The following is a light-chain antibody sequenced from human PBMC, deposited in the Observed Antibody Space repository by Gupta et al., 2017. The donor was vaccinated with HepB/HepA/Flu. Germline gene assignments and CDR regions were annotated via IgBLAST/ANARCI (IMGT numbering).Light chain of an antibody. Sequence: EIAMTQSPASLSVSPGERATLSCSASQSVSSNLAWYQQRPGQAPRLLIYHASTRATGIPARFSGSGSGTEFTLTISSRQSEDFAVYYCQQYNNWPPLTFGGGTKVEIK. CDR3: QQYNNWPPLT. V-gene: IGKV3-15*01. CDR2: HAS. CDR1: QSVSSN. J-gene: IGKJ4*01.